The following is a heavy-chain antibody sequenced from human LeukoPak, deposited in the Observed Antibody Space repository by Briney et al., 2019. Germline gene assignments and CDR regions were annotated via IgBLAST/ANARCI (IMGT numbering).Heavy chain of an antibody. J-gene: IGHJ6*03. CDR1: GFTFSSYG. V-gene: IGHV3-23*01. CDR3: AKNGDRGAYCSGGSCYPYYYYYMDV. CDR2: ISGSGGST. D-gene: IGHD2-15*01. Sequence: GGSLRLSCAASGFTFSSYGMSWVRQAPGKGLEWVSAISGSGGSTYYADSVKGRFTISRDNSKNTLYLQMNSLSAEDTAVYYCAKNGDRGAYCSGGSCYPYYYYYMDVWGKGTTVTISS.